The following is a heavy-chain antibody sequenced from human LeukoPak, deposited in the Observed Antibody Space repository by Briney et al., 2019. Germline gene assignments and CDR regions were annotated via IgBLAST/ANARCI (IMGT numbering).Heavy chain of an antibody. CDR3: ARGRVRVGATSPFDY. CDR1: GGSFSGYY. Sequence: SETLSLTCAVYGGSFSGYYWSWIRQPPGKGLEWIGEINHSGSTNYNPSLKSQVTISLDTSKNQFSLKLSSVTAADTAVYYCARGRVRVGATSPFDYWGQGTLVTVSS. D-gene: IGHD1-26*01. J-gene: IGHJ4*02. V-gene: IGHV4-34*01. CDR2: INHSGST.